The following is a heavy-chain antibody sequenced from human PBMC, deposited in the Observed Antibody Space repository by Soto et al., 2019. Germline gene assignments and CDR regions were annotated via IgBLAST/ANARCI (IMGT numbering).Heavy chain of an antibody. CDR3: ASGLKQWLVPY. CDR1: GYTFTGYY. V-gene: IGHV1-2*02. D-gene: IGHD6-19*01. Sequence: ASVKVSCKASGYTFTGYYMHWVRQAPGQGLEWMGWINPNSGDTNYAQKLQGRVTMTTDTSTSTAYMELRSLRSDDTAVYYCASGLKQWLVPYWGQGTLVTVSS. CDR2: INPNSGDT. J-gene: IGHJ4*02.